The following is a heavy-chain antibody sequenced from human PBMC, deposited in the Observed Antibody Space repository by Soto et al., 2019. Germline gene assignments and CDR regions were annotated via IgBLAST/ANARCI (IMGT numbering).Heavy chain of an antibody. CDR3: ARETSGIAAAGIDN. Sequence: QVQLVQSGAEVKKPGSSVKVSCKASGGTFSSYAISWVRQAPGQGLEWMGRIIPIFGTANYAQEYQGRVMITADEATITAYMELSSLISEDTAVYYCARETSGIAAAGIDNWGQGTLVTVSS. D-gene: IGHD6-13*01. CDR1: GGTFSSYA. J-gene: IGHJ4*02. CDR2: IIPIFGTA. V-gene: IGHV1-69*15.